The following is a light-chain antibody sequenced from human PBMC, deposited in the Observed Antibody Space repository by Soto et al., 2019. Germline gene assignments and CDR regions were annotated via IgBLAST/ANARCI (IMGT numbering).Light chain of an antibody. J-gene: IGKJ5*01. CDR2: GAS. V-gene: IGKV3-15*01. CDR3: AQRSNWPPIT. Sequence: ERVMTQSPATLSVSPGERATLSCRASQSVGSNLAWYQQKPGQAPRLLIFGASSRATGVPARFSGSGSGTEFTLTINSLQSEDFAVYYCAQRSNWPPITFGQGTRQEIK. CDR1: QSVGSN.